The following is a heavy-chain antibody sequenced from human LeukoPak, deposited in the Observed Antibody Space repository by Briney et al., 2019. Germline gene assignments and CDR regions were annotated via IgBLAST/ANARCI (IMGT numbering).Heavy chain of an antibody. V-gene: IGHV4-59*01. CDR2: FYYSGST. CDR3: AREQDDAFDI. J-gene: IGHJ3*02. CDR1: GGSISSYY. Sequence: SETLSLTCTVSGGSISSYYWSWIRQPPGKGLEWIGYFYYSGSTNYNPSLKSRVTISVDTSKNQFSLKLSSVTAADTAVYYCAREQDDAFDIWGQGTMVTVSS.